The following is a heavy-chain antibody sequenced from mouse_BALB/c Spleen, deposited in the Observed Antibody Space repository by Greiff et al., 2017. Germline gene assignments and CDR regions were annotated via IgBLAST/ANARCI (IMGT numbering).Heavy chain of an antibody. CDR3: TRERNGLFAY. Sequence: QGQLQQPGAELVRPGASVKLSCKASGYTFTSYWINWVKQRPGQGLEWIGNIYPSDSYTNYNQKFKDKATLTVDKSSSTAYMQLSSPTSEDSAVYYCTRERNGLFAYWGQGTLVTVSA. CDR2: IYPSDSYT. J-gene: IGHJ3*01. CDR1: GYTFTSYW. D-gene: IGHD1-2*01. V-gene: IGHV1-69*02.